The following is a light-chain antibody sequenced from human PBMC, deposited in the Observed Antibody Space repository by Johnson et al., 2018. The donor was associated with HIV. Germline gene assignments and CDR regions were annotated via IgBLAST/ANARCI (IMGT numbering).Light chain of an antibody. V-gene: IGLV1-51*01. CDR1: SSNIGSNY. Sequence: QSVLTQPPSVSAAPGQRVTISCSGSSSNIGSNYVSWYQQVPGTAPKLLIYDNNKRPSGIPDRFSGSKSGPSATVGSTGLQPGDEADYYCGTWDTSLRTGFFGTGTKVTVL. CDR3: GTWDTSLRTGF. CDR2: DNN. J-gene: IGLJ1*01.